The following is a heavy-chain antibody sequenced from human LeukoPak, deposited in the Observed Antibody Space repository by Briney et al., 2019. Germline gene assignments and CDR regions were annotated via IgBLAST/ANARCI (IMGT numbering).Heavy chain of an antibody. J-gene: IGHJ6*03. D-gene: IGHD1-26*01. CDR3: ASNHPGSSPYYMDV. CDR1: GFTVSSNY. V-gene: IGHV3-53*01. Sequence: PGGSLRLSCAASGFTVSSNYMSWVRQAPGKGLEWVSVIYSGGSTYYADSVKGRVTISRDNSKNTLYLQMNSLRAEDTAVYYCASNHPGSSPYYMDVWGKGTTATVSS. CDR2: IYSGGST.